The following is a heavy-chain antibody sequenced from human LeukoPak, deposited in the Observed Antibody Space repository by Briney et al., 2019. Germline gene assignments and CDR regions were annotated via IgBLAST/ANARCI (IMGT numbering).Heavy chain of an antibody. V-gene: IGHV1-18*01. CDR1: GYTFTSYG. J-gene: IGHJ4*02. CDR2: ISAYNGNT. Sequence: ASVKVSCKASGYTFTSYGISWVRQAPGQGLEWMGWISAYNGNTNYAQKFQGRVTITADESTSTAYMELSSLRSEDTAVYYCAEEEYYYDSSGYLGGFDYWGQGTLVTVSS. D-gene: IGHD3-22*01. CDR3: AEEEYYYDSSGYLGGFDY.